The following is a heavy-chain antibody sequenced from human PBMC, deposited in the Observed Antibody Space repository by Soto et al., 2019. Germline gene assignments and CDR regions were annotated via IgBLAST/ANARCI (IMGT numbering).Heavy chain of an antibody. CDR3: AKGDQPVEDYFFDY. Sequence: GGSLRLSCVASGFRFSIYAMGWVRQAPGKGLEWVSAITSSGVTTYYADSVKGRFTISRDNSKNTVYLQMNSLRGEDTAVFFCAKGDQPVEDYFFDYWGLGTLVTVSS. J-gene: IGHJ4*02. D-gene: IGHD2-2*01. V-gene: IGHV3-23*01. CDR1: GFRFSIYA. CDR2: ITSSGVTT.